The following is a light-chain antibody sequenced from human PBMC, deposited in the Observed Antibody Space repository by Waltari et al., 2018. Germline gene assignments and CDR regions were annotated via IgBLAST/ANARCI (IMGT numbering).Light chain of an antibody. CDR1: ALPKQY. CDR2: EDS. J-gene: IGLJ3*02. CDR3: YSIDSSGNHRGV. Sequence: SYELTQPPSVSVSPGQTARITCSGDALPKQYAYWYQQKSDQAPVVVIYEDSKRPSGIPERFSGSTSGTMATLTISGDQVEDEADYYCYSIDSSGNHRGVFGGGTKLSV. V-gene: IGLV3-10*01.